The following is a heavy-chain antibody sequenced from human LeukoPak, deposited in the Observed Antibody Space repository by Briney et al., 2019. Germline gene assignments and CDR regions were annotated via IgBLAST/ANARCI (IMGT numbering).Heavy chain of an antibody. V-gene: IGHV3-48*01. CDR1: GFTFSTYR. CDR2: ISSTSITI. J-gene: IGHJ4*02. CDR3: ARDDQPGYNYGNFDY. Sequence: PGGSLRLSCAASGFTFSTYRMNWVRQAPGKGLEWVSYISSTSITIYYADSVKGRFTISRDNAKSSLYLQMNSLRAEDTAVYYCARDDQPGYNYGNFDYWGQGTLVTVSS. D-gene: IGHD5-18*01.